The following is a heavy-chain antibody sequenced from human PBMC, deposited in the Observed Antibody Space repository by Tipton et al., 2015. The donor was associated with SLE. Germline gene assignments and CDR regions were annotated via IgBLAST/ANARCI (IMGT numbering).Heavy chain of an antibody. CDR2: MYFSGNT. CDR1: GGSIMNTHYS. J-gene: IGHJ4*02. D-gene: IGHD6-19*01. V-gene: IGHV4-39*07. CDR3: ARQAHDTGWYEHFDH. Sequence: TLSLTCAVYGGSIMNTHYSWGWVRQPPGKGLDWIGTMYFSGNTYYNPSLKSRVAISLDTSKNQLSLNLSSVTAADTAVYYCARQAHDTGWYEHFDHWGQGTLVAVSS.